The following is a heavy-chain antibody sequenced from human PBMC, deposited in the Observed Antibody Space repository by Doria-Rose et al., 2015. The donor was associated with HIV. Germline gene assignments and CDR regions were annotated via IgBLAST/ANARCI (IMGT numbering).Heavy chain of an antibody. J-gene: IGHJ4*02. CDR1: GASVSSRGYY. CDR3: ARMGSYRELDY. CDR2: TYYTGTS. V-gene: IGHV4-31*03. D-gene: IGHD3-3*01. Sequence: LQESGPGLVKPSETLSLTCSVSGASVSSRGYYWNWIRQVPGKGLESLGYTYYTGTSDYSPSLKSRLNMAVDTSKNQFSLKLSFVTVADTAVYYCARMGSYRELDYWGQGARGIGSA.